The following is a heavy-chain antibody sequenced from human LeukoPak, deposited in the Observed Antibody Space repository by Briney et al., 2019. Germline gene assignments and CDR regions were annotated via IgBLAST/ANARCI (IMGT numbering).Heavy chain of an antibody. CDR2: ITISSITI. J-gene: IGHJ4*02. V-gene: IGHV3-48*01. CDR3: AREAPRPEGRITMVQPYYFDY. D-gene: IGHD3-10*01. CDR1: GFTFSTYS. Sequence: PGGSLRLSCAASGFTFSTYSMNWVRQAPGRGLEWVSYITISSITIYYADSVKGRFTISRDNAKNSLYLQMNSLRAEDTAVYYCAREAPRPEGRITMVQPYYFDYWGQGTLVTVSS.